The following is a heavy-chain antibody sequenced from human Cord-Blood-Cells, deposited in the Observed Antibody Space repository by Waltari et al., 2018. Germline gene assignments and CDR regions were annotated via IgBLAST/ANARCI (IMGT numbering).Heavy chain of an antibody. D-gene: IGHD2-2*01. J-gene: IGHJ4*02. CDR3: ARAYCSSTSCYYFDY. CDR2: IDSDGKST. Sequence: EVQLVESGGGLVQPGGSLRLSCAASGFTFSSYWMHWVRQAPGKGLVWVSRIDSDGKSTSYADAVQGRFTISRDNAKNTLYLQMNSRRAEDTAVYYCARAYCSSTSCYYFDYWGQGTLVTVSS. CDR1: GFTFSSYW. V-gene: IGHV3-74*01.